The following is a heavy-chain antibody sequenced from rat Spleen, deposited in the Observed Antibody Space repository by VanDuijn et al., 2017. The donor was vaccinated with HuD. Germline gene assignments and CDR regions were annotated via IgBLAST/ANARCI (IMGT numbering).Heavy chain of an antibody. V-gene: IGHV5-31*01. Sequence: EVQLVESGGGLVQPGRSLKLSCVASGFTFHNYWMTWIRQAPGKGLEWVASINDNGGSTYYRDSVKGRFTISSDNSKSTLYLQMDSLRSEDTATYYCARRGYNNYYFDYWGQGVVVTVSS. CDR3: ARRGYNNYYFDY. CDR1: GFTFHNYW. CDR2: INDNGGST. D-gene: IGHD1-10*01. J-gene: IGHJ2*01.